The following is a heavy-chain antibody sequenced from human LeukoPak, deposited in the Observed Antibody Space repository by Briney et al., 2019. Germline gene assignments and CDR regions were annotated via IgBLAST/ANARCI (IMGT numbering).Heavy chain of an antibody. CDR3: ARTNLDCKNGVCYDY. V-gene: IGHV1-18*01. J-gene: IGHJ4*02. Sequence: ASVKVSCKASDYTFTNYGVSWVRQAPEQGLEWMGWISAYNGKTYYAQKFQGRVTVTTDTSTSTAYMDLRSLRSDDTAVYYCARTNLDCKNGVCYDYWGQGTPVTVSS. CDR1: DYTFTNYG. D-gene: IGHD2-8*01. CDR2: ISAYNGKT.